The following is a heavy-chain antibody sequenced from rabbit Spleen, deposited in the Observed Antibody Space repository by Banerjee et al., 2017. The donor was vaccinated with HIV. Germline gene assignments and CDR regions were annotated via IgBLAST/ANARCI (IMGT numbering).Heavy chain of an antibody. D-gene: IGHD6-1*01. CDR1: GFSFGDRDV. J-gene: IGHJ4*01. Sequence: QEQLVESGGGLVQPEGSLTLTCTASGFSFGDRDVMCWVRQAPGKGLEWIACINVATGKPVYATWAKGRFTISRTSSTTVTLRMTSLTAADTAMYFCARGDVYGNHGYDLWGQGTLVTVS. CDR3: ARGDVYGNHGYDL. CDR2: INVATGKP. V-gene: IGHV1S45*01.